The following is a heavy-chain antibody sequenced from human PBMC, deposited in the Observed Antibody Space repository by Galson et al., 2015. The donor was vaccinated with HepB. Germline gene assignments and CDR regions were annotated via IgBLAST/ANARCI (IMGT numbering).Heavy chain of an antibody. J-gene: IGHJ4*02. CDR1: GYKFSSYG. CDR2: ISTHNGDT. CDR3: ARDGVMGWSRSKRYFDY. Sequence: AVKVSCKASGYKFSSYGLNWVRQAPGQGLEWMGWISTHNGDTNGPKKFQGRVSMTTDTSTNTVYMELRSLKTGASAMYYCARDGVMGWSRSKRYFDYWGPGTLVTVSS. V-gene: IGHV1-18*04. D-gene: IGHD3-3*01.